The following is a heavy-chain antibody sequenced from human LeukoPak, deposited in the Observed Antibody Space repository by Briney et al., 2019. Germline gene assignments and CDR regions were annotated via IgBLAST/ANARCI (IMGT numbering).Heavy chain of an antibody. D-gene: IGHD3-10*01. CDR3: ASHHGRGEAFDY. CDR2: MYYSGIP. Sequence: PSETLSLTCTVSGASISDYYLSWVRQPPGKRLEGIAYMYYSGIPNYSRSLKSRVTMSADKSNNQVSLTLTSVTAADTAVYYCASHHGRGEAFDYWGRGTLVTVSS. J-gene: IGHJ4*02. CDR1: GASISDYY. V-gene: IGHV4-59*08.